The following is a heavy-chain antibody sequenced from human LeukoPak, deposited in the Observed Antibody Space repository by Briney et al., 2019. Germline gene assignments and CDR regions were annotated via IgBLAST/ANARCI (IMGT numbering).Heavy chain of an antibody. D-gene: IGHD3-16*01. V-gene: IGHV3-30-3*01. J-gene: IGHJ4*02. CDR1: GFTFSSYA. CDR2: ISYDGSNK. Sequence: GGSLRLSCAASGFTFSSYAMHWVRQAPGKGLEWVAVISYDGSNKYYADSVKGRFTISRDNSKNTLYLQMNSLRSEDTAVYYCARAGGGIYFDYWGQGTLVTVSS. CDR3: ARAGGGIYFDY.